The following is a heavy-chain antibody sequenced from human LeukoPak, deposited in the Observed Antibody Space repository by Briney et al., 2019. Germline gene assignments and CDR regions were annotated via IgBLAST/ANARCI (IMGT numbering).Heavy chain of an antibody. CDR2: IYYSGST. CDR1: GGSISSYY. D-gene: IGHD3-10*01. J-gene: IGHJ4*02. V-gene: IGHV4-59*12. CDR3: ARGSVLLWFGELSD. Sequence: SETLSLTCTVSGGSISSYYWSWIRQPPGKGLEWIGYIYYSGSTNYNPSLKSRVTISVDTSKNQFSLNLSSVTAADTAVYYCARGSVLLWFGELSDWGQGTLVTVSS.